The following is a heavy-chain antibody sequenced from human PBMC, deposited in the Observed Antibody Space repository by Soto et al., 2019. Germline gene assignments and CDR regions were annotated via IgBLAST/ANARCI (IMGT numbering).Heavy chain of an antibody. CDR2: IIPVCGST. CDR1: GATFSTYP. D-gene: IGHD3-16*01. CDR3: ARMGGRYNRGWFYP. V-gene: IGHV1-69*06. Sequence: QLVQSGAEVKKPGSSVRVSCRASGATFSTYPLTWERQAPGHGLEWMGGIIPVCGSTNYTQKLFDRLTITADISTKTSYMELSGLSPEDTAVYYCARMGGRYNRGWFYPWGQGTLVIVSS. J-gene: IGHJ5*02.